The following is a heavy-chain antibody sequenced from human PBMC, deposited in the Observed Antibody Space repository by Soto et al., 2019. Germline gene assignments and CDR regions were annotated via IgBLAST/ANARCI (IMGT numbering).Heavy chain of an antibody. CDR2: IGAYNGNT. V-gene: IGHV1-18*04. J-gene: IGHJ6*02. CDR1: GYTFTSYG. D-gene: IGHD1-1*01. Sequence: QVQLVQSGSEVKKPGASVKVSCKASGYTFTSYGISWVRQAPGQGLEWMGWIGAYNGNTHYAQKLQGRVTMTTDTSTSTAYMELRSLRSDDTAVYYCARDNTSAEPTRTMDVWGQGTTVTVSS. CDR3: ARDNTSAEPTRTMDV.